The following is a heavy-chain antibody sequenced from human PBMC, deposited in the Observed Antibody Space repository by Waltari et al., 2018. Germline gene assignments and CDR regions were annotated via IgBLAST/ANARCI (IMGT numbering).Heavy chain of an antibody. CDR1: GYTCTVHY. Sequence: QVQLVQSGAEVKKPGAAVKVSCKASGYTCTVHYMHWVGKAPGQGLEGMGWINPNSGGTNYAQKFQGRVTMTRDTSISTAYMELSRLRSDDTAVYYCARDPREPDSYFDYWGQGTLVTVSS. CDR2: INPNSGGT. CDR3: ARDPREPDSYFDY. J-gene: IGHJ4*02. D-gene: IGHD1-26*01. V-gene: IGHV1-2*02.